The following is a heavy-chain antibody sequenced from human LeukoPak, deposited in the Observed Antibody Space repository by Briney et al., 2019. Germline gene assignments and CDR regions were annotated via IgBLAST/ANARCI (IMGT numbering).Heavy chain of an antibody. J-gene: IGHJ4*02. CDR1: GSTFSTYS. CDR3: ARDWLDY. D-gene: IGHD3-9*01. CDR2: ISSSSTTI. V-gene: IGHV3-48*02. Sequence: GGSLRLSCAASGSTFSTYSMTWVRQAPGKGLEWVSYISSSSTTIYYADSVKGRFTISRDNAKNSLYLQMSSLRDEDTAVYYCARDWLDYWGQGTLVTVSP.